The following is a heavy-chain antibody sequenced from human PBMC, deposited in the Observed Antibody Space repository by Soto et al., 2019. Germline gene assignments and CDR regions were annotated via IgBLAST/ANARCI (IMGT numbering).Heavy chain of an antibody. Sequence: SETLSLTCTVSGGSASSGGYYWSWIRQHPGKGLEWIGYIYYSGSTYYNPSLKSRVTISVDTSKNQFSLKLSSVTAADTAVYYCATVPMTSRGFDPWGQGTLVTVSS. V-gene: IGHV4-31*03. CDR2: IYYSGST. J-gene: IGHJ5*02. D-gene: IGHD4-17*01. CDR3: ATVPMTSRGFDP. CDR1: GGSASSGGYY.